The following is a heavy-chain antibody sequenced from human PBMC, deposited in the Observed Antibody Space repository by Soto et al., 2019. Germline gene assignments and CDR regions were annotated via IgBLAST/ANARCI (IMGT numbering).Heavy chain of an antibody. CDR3: ARDSPPVDY. CDR1: GYTFTNYG. V-gene: IGHV1-18*01. CDR2: ISAHNGNT. J-gene: IGHJ4*02. Sequence: QVQLVQSGAEVKKPGASVKVSCKASGYTFTNYGISWVRQAPGQGLEWIGWISAHNGNTNYAQTIQGRVTMTTDTSTSPAYMALRSLRSDDTAVYYCARDSPPVDYWGQGTLVTVSS.